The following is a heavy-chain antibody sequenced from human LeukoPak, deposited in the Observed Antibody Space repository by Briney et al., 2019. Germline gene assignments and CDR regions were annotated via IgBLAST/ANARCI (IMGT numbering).Heavy chain of an antibody. J-gene: IGHJ6*03. CDR2: VNPYNDKT. CDR3: ARGRRLRGVTSRPIYYYYYMDV. CDR1: GYTFNTFD. D-gene: IGHD3-10*01. V-gene: IGHV1-8*03. Sequence: GASVTLSCKASGYTFNTFDINWVRQATGQGREGMGWVNPYNDKTVYAPKFQGRGSISSNNSINTAYMEFSGLKSDDTAVYFCARGRRLRGVTSRPIYYYYYMDVWGGGTTVTVSS.